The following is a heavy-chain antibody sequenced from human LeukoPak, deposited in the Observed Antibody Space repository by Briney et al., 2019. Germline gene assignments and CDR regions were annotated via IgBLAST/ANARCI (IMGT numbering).Heavy chain of an antibody. Sequence: PSETLSLTCTVSGYSISSGYYWGWIRQPPGKGLEWIGSIYHSGSTYYNPSLKSRVTISVDTSKNQFSLKLSSVTAEDTAVYYCARDLVSPSGFREGAFDIWGQGTMVTVSS. D-gene: IGHD3-9*01. J-gene: IGHJ3*02. CDR2: IYHSGST. CDR3: ARDLVSPSGFREGAFDI. CDR1: GYSISSGYY. V-gene: IGHV4-38-2*02.